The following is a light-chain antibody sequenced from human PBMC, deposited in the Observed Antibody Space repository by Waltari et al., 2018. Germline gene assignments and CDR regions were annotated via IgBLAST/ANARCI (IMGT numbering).Light chain of an antibody. V-gene: IGKV4-1*01. CDR2: SAS. CDR1: QTVLYTSNSKNY. J-gene: IGKJ1*01. Sequence: DIVMTPSPDSLAVSLGERATIHFNSSQTVLYTSNSKNYLAWYQQKPGQPPQLLIYSASTRESGVPDRFSGSGSGTDFTLTISSLQAEDVAVYFCQQYHSTPWTFGQGTKVEVK. CDR3: QQYHSTPWT.